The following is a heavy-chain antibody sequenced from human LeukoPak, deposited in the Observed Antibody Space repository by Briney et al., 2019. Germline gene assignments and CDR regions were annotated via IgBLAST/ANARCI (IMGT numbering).Heavy chain of an antibody. CDR1: GFTFTNYA. D-gene: IGHD6-13*01. Sequence: GGSLRLSCAASGFTFTNYAMSWVRQAPGKGLEWVSGMSGRGVSTYHADSVKGRFTISSDNSKNTLYLQMNSLKTEDTAVYYCTTDILPGIAAADSHWGQGTLVTVSS. CDR2: MSGRGVST. V-gene: IGHV3-23*01. J-gene: IGHJ4*02. CDR3: TTDILPGIAAADSH.